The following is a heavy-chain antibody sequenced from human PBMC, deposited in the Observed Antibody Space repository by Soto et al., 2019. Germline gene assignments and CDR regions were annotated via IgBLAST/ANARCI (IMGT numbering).Heavy chain of an antibody. CDR3: AKKMRVPLSYYGMDV. V-gene: IGHV3-30*18. CDR2: ISYDGSKK. J-gene: IGHJ6*02. Sequence: QVQLLESGGGVVQPGRSLRLSCAASGFTFSSYGMHWVRQAPGKGLEWVAVISYDGSKKYYADSVKGRFTISRDNSKNTLYLQMNSLRAEDTAVYYCAKKMRVPLSYYGMDVWGQGTTVTVSS. CDR1: GFTFSSYG.